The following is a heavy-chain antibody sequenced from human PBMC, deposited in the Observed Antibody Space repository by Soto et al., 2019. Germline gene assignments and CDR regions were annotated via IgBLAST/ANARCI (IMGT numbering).Heavy chain of an antibody. J-gene: IGHJ6*02. V-gene: IGHV1-18*01. CDR1: GYTFTSYG. CDR2: ISVYNGNT. Sequence: GASVKVSCKASGYTFTSYGISWVRQAPGQGLEWMGWISVYNGNTNYAQKFQGRATVTSDTSTSTAYMELRSLRSDDTAVYYCAGDWFQSGYGRMDVWGQGTTVTVSS. CDR3: AGDWFQSGYGRMDV. D-gene: IGHD5-12*01.